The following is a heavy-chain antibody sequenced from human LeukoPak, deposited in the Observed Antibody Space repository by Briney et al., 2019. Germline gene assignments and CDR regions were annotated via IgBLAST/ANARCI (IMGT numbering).Heavy chain of an antibody. V-gene: IGHV3-21*01. D-gene: IGHD5-12*01. CDR2: INSSSSYI. J-gene: IGHJ4*02. CDR3: ARGRVYNGYDPFDY. CDR1: GFTLSSYN. Sequence: GGSLRLSCAASGFTLSSYNMNWVRQAPGKGLEWVSFINSSSSYIQYAESMKGRFTISRDKAKNSLYLQMNSLRAEDTAVYYCARGRVYNGYDPFDYWGQGTLVTVSS.